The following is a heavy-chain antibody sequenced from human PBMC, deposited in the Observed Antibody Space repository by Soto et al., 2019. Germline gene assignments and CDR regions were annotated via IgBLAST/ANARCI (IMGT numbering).Heavy chain of an antibody. D-gene: IGHD6-13*01. J-gene: IGHJ6*02. CDR1: GFTFSSYG. Sequence: GGSLRLSCAASGFTFSSYGMHWVCQAPGKGLEWVAVIWYDGSNKYYADSVKGRFTISRDNSKNTLYLQMNSLRAEDTAVYYCARESAAAGHYYGMDVWGQGTTVTVSS. V-gene: IGHV3-33*01. CDR3: ARESAAAGHYYGMDV. CDR2: IWYDGSNK.